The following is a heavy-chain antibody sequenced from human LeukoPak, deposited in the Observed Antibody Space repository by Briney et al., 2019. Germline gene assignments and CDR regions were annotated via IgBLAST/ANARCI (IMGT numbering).Heavy chain of an antibody. CDR3: ARMRDYDILTGHLYYFDY. D-gene: IGHD3-9*01. CDR1: GGSISSGSYY. J-gene: IGHJ4*02. CDR2: IYTSGST. V-gene: IGHV4-61*02. Sequence: SETLSLTCTVSGGSISSGSYYWSWIRQPAGKGLEWIGRIYTSGSTNYNPSLKSRVTISVDTSKNQFSLKLSSVTAADTAVYYCARMRDYDILTGHLYYFDYWGQGTLVTVSS.